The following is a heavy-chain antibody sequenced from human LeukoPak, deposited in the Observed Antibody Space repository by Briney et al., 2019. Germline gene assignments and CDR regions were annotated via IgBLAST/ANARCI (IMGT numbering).Heavy chain of an antibody. D-gene: IGHD2-15*01. J-gene: IGHJ6*03. CDR3: TRDATDYYYYYMDV. Sequence: PGESLKISCAASGFTFSSYSMNWVRQAPGKGLEWVSYISSSSSTIYYADSVKGRFTISRDNAKNSLYLQMNSLRAEDTAVYYCTRDATDYYYYYMDVWGKGTTVTVSS. CDR1: GFTFSSYS. CDR2: ISSSSSTI. V-gene: IGHV3-48*04.